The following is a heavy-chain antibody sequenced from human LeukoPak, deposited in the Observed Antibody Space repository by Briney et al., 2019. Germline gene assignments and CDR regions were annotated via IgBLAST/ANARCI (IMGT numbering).Heavy chain of an antibody. J-gene: IGHJ4*02. V-gene: IGHV3-7*03. CDR1: GFTFSSHW. D-gene: IGHD6-13*01. CDR2: IKEDGSRK. Sequence: GGSLRLSCAASGFTFSSHWMSWVRQAPGKGLEWVANIKEDGSRKYYVDSVKGRFTISRDNSKNSLYLQMNSLRAEDTAVYYCAKVIMQGSWYVPFDYWGQGTLVTASS. CDR3: AKVIMQGSWYVPFDY.